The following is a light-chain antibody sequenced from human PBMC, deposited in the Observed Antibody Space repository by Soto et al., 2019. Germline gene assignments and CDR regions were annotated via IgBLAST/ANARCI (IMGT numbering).Light chain of an antibody. CDR3: QQRSNWPPLT. J-gene: IGKJ4*01. Sequence: EIVLTQSPATLSLSPGERATLSCRASQSISSYLAWYQQKPGQAPRLLIYDASNRASGIPARFSGSGSGTDFTLTISSLEPEDSAVYYCQQRSNWPPLTFGGGTNVELK. CDR2: DAS. V-gene: IGKV3-11*01. CDR1: QSISSY.